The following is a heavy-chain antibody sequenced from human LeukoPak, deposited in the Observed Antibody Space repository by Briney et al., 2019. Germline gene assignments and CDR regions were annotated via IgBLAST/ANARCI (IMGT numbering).Heavy chain of an antibody. J-gene: IGHJ5*02. Sequence: GGPLRLSCAASGFTSSSYWMSWVRQAPGKGLEWVANIKQDGSEIFYVDSVKGRLTISRDNTKNSLYLQMNSLRAEDTAVYYCARDSTGYGYEEWSWGQGTLVTVSS. D-gene: IGHD5-18*01. CDR2: IKQDGSEI. V-gene: IGHV3-7*01. CDR3: ARDSTGYGYEEWS. CDR1: GFTSSSYW.